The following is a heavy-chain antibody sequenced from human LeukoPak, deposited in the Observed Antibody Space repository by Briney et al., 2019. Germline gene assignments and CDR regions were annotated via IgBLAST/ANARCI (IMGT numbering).Heavy chain of an antibody. CDR2: INHSGST. J-gene: IGHJ4*02. Sequence: SETLSLTCAVYGGSFSGYYWSWIRQPPGKGLEWIGEINHSGSTNYNPSLKSRVTISVDTSKNQFSLKLSSVTAADTAVYYCARDVDGYNLLYRYWGQGTLVTVSS. V-gene: IGHV4-34*01. CDR3: ARDVDGYNLLYRY. D-gene: IGHD5-24*01. CDR1: GGSFSGYY.